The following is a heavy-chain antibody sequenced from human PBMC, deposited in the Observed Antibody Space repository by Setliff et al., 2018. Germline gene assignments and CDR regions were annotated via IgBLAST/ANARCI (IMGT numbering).Heavy chain of an antibody. D-gene: IGHD3-10*01. Sequence: GGSLRLSCAASGFVFGTYGMHWVRQAPGKGLDWVASVRFDGTYKVYGDSVKGRFTISRDNSENTLFLQMTSLRPEDTGVYYCAKVKKPLIRGSGFEYWGRGTLVTVSS. V-gene: IGHV3-30*02. CDR1: GFVFGTYG. CDR2: VRFDGTYK. CDR3: AKVKKPLIRGSGFEY. J-gene: IGHJ4*02.